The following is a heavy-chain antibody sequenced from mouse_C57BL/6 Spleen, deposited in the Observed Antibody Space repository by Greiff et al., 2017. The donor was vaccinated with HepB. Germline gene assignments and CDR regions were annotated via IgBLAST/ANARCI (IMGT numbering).Heavy chain of an antibody. CDR1: GFTFSDYG. CDR3: ARQTDYAMDY. Sequence: DVMLVESGGGLVQPGGSLKLSCAASGFTFSDYGMAWVRQAPRKGPEWVAFISNLAYSIYYADTVTGRFTISRANAKNTLYLEMSSLRSEDTAMYYCARQTDYAMDYWGQGTSVTVSS. J-gene: IGHJ4*01. CDR2: ISNLAYSI. V-gene: IGHV5-15*01.